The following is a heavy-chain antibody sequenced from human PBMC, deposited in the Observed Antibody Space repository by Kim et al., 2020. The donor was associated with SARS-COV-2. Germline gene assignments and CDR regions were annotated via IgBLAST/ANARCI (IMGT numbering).Heavy chain of an antibody. J-gene: IGHJ4*02. CDR3: AKDIYGSGSYTWGYCDY. CDR2: ISYDGSNK. CDR1: GFTFSNSG. V-gene: IGHV3-30*18. D-gene: IGHD3-10*01. Sequence: GGSLRLSCAASGFTFSNSGMHWVRQAPGKGLEWVAFISYDGSNKYYADSVKGRFTISRDNSRNTLYMQMNSLRAEDTALYYCAKDIYGSGSYTWGYCDYWGQGTRVTVSS.